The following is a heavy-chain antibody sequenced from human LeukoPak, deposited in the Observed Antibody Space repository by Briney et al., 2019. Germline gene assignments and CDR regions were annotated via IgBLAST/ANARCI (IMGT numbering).Heavy chain of an antibody. CDR2: ISAYNGNT. D-gene: IGHD3-22*01. V-gene: IGHV1-18*01. CDR3: ARGDPDVVINDFDY. Sequence: ASVKVSCKASGYTFTSYGISWVRQALGQGLEWMGWISAYNGNTNYAQKLQGRVTKTTDTSTSTAYMELRSLRSDDTAVYYCARGDPDVVINDFDYWGQGTLVTVSS. J-gene: IGHJ4*02. CDR1: GYTFTSYG.